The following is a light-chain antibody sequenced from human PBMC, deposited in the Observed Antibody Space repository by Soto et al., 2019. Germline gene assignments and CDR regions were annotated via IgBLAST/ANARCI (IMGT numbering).Light chain of an antibody. J-gene: IGLJ2*01. Sequence: QSALTQPPSVSGSPGQSVTISCTGTSSDVGTYNRVSWYQQPPGTAPKLLIYEVSNRPSGVPDRGSGSKSGNTASLTISGLQAEDEADYYCSLYTSSRNLVFGGGTKVTVL. CDR3: SLYTSSRNLV. V-gene: IGLV2-18*01. CDR1: SSDVGTYNR. CDR2: EVS.